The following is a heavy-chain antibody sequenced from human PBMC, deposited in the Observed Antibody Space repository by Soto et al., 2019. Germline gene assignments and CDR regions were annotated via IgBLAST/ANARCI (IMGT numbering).Heavy chain of an antibody. CDR1: GYSFTSYW. J-gene: IGHJ6*02. CDR3: ARHGSGVGYYDSSGYSYGMDV. CDR2: IYPGDSDT. D-gene: IGHD3-22*01. Sequence: GESLKISCKGSGYSFTSYWIGWVRQMPGKGLERMGIIYPGDSDTRYSPSFQGQVTISADKSISTAYLQWSSLKASDTAMYYCARHGSGVGYYDSSGYSYGMDVWGQGTTVTVSS. V-gene: IGHV5-51*01.